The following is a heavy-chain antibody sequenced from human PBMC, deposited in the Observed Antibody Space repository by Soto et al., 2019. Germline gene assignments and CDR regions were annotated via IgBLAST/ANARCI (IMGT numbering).Heavy chain of an antibody. Sequence: GESLKISCKGSGYSFTSYWIGWVRQMPGKGLEWMGIIYPGDSDTRYSPSFPGQVTISADKSISTAYLQWSSLKASDTAMYYCARHRRYSSYVDYFYEMHVWGQGTTVTVSS. CDR1: GYSFTSYW. CDR3: ARHRRYSSYVDYFYEMHV. D-gene: IGHD4-4*01. J-gene: IGHJ6*02. CDR2: IYPGDSDT. V-gene: IGHV5-51*01.